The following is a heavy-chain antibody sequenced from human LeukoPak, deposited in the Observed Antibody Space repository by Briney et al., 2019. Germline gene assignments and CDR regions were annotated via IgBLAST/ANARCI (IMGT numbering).Heavy chain of an antibody. CDR3: ARNSGSNYGPFDY. CDR1: GGSISRYY. D-gene: IGHD1-26*01. CDR2: IYTSGST. J-gene: IGHJ4*02. V-gene: IGHV4-4*07. Sequence: PSETLSLTCTVSGGSISRYYWRWIRQPAGKGLEWIARIYTSGSTNYNPSLKRRLTMSVDTSKNQFSLKRSSVTAADTAVYYCARNSGSNYGPFDYWGQGTLVTVSS.